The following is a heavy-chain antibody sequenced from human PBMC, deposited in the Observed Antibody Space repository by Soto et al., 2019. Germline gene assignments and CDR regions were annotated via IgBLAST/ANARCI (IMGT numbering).Heavy chain of an antibody. CDR3: ASSIN. J-gene: IGHJ4*02. CDR2: VNPNSGGT. CDR1: GYTFTGYY. V-gene: IGHV1-2*04. Sequence: ASVKVSCKASGYTFTGYYIHWVRQAPGQGLEWMGWVNPNSGGTNYAQKFQGWVTMTRDTSISTAYLEVRSLKSDDTAVYYCASSINWGQGTLVTVSS.